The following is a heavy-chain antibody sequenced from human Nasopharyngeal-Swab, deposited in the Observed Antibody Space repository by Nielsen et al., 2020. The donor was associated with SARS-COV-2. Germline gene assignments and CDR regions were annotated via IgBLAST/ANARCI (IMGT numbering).Heavy chain of an antibody. V-gene: IGHV1-69*01. D-gene: IGHD3-3*01. CDR2: IIPIFGTA. Sequence: WVRQAPGQGLEWMGGIIPIFGTANYAQKFQGRVTITADESTSTAYMELSSLRSEDTAVYYCARSRARIQYDFWSSYYYYGMDVWGQGTTVTVSS. J-gene: IGHJ6*02. CDR3: ARSRARIQYDFWSSYYYYGMDV.